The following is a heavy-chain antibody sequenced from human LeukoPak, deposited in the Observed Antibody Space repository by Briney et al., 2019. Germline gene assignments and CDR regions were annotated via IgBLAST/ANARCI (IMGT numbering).Heavy chain of an antibody. D-gene: IGHD5-18*01. CDR2: IRYDGSNK. CDR1: GFTFSSYS. J-gene: IGHJ3*02. CDR3: AKLKGLVRGYSYGYHDAFDI. Sequence: GGSLRLSCAASGFTFSSYSMNWVRQAPGKGLEWVAFIRYDGSNKYYADSVKGRFTISRDNSKNTLYLQMNSLRAEDTAVYYCAKLKGLVRGYSYGYHDAFDIWGQGTMVTVSS. V-gene: IGHV3-30*02.